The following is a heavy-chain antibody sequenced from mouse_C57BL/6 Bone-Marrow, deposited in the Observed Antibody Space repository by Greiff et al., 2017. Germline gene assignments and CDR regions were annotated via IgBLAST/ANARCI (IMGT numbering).Heavy chain of an antibody. J-gene: IGHJ3*01. V-gene: IGHV1-55*01. CDR3: ARGGYYLAY. CDR1: GYTFTSYW. CDR2: IYPGSGST. Sequence: QIKLQQPGAEKGRSGASVKMSCKASGYTFTSYWITWVKQRPGQGLEWIGDIYPGSGSTNYNEKFKSKATLTVDTSSSTASMQLSSLTSEDSAVYYCARGGYYLAYWGQGTLVTVSA. D-gene: IGHD2-3*01.